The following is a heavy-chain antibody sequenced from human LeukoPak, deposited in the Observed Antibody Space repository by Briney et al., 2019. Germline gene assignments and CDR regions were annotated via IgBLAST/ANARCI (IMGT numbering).Heavy chain of an antibody. V-gene: IGHV6-1*01. CDR1: GDSVSSNSAA. Sequence: SQTLSLTCAISGDSVSSNSAAWNRIRQSPSRGLEWLGRTYYRSKWYNDYAVSVKSRITINPDTSKNQFSLQLNSVTPEDTAVYYCARTRIAVAGTPIDYWGQGTLVTVSS. J-gene: IGHJ4*02. CDR2: TYYRSKWYN. CDR3: ARTRIAVAGTPIDY. D-gene: IGHD6-19*01.